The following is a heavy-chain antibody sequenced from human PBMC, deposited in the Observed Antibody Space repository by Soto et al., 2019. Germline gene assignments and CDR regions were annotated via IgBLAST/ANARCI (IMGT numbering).Heavy chain of an antibody. V-gene: IGHV4-31*03. D-gene: IGHD2-2*01. CDR3: ARHRDPSVPGAFDI. J-gene: IGHJ3*02. CDR2: IYYSGST. CDR1: GGSISSGGYY. Sequence: TLSLTCTVSGGSISSGGYYWSWIRQHPGKGLEWIGYIYYSGSTYYNPSLKSRVTISVDTSKNQFSLKLSSVTAADTAVYYCARHRDPSVPGAFDIWGQGTMVTVSS.